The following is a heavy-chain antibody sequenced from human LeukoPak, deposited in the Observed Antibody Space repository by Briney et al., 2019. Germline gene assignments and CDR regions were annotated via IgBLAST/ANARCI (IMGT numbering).Heavy chain of an antibody. CDR3: AREYCSGGSCYFYFDY. Sequence: SETLSLTCSVSGGSHSSYYWNWIRQPAGKGLEWIGHIYTSGSTNYNPSLKSRVTISVDTSKNQFSLKLSSVTAADTAVYYCAREYCSGGSCYFYFDYWGQGTLVTVSS. CDR2: IYTSGST. CDR1: GGSHSSYY. D-gene: IGHD2-15*01. V-gene: IGHV4-4*07. J-gene: IGHJ4*02.